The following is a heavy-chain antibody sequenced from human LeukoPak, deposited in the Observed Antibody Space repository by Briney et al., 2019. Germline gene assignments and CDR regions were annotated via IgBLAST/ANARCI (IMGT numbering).Heavy chain of an antibody. Sequence: GESLKISCKGSGYSFTSYWIGWVRQMPGKGLEWMGIIYPGDSDTRYSPSFQGQVTISADKSISTAYLQWSSLKASDTAMYYCARHGWGNSQWLGSWWALKDDAFDIWGQGTMVTVSS. D-gene: IGHD5-12*01. CDR3: ARHGWGNSQWLGSWWALKDDAFDI. V-gene: IGHV5-51*01. CDR2: IYPGDSDT. CDR1: GYSFTSYW. J-gene: IGHJ3*02.